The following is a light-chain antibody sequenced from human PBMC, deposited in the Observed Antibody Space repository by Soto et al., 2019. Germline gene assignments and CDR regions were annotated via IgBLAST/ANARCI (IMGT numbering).Light chain of an antibody. CDR2: EDI. V-gene: IGLV2-23*01. CDR1: SGDVGRYNL. J-gene: IGLJ2*01. CDR3: CSYAGGTSVV. Sequence: QSALTQPASVSGSLGQSITISCTGSSGDVGRYNLVSWYQQHPGKAPKLLIYEDIERPSGVSNRFSGSKSGNTASLTISGLQTEDEADYYCCSYAGGTSVVFGGGTKLTVL.